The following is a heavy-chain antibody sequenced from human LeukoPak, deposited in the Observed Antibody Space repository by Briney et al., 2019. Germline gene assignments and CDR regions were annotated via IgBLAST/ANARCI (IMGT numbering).Heavy chain of an antibody. J-gene: IGHJ5*02. CDR1: GGTFSSYA. CDR2: IIPIFGTA. V-gene: IGHV1-69*13. D-gene: IGHD2-2*01. CDR3: ARARDIVVVPAAKVYNWFDP. Sequence: SVKVSCKASGGTFSSYAISWVRQAPGQGLEWMGGIIPIFGTANYAQKFQGRVTITAGEPTSTAYMELSSLRSEDTAVYYCARARDIVVVPAAKVYNWFDPWGQGTLVTVSS.